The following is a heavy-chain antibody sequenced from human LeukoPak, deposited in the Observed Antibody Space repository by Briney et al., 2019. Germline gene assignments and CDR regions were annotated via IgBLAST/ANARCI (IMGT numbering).Heavy chain of an antibody. CDR1: GFTFTSFW. V-gene: IGHV3-7*01. CDR2: INRDGTKT. D-gene: IGHD6-13*01. Sequence: GGSLRLSCAASGFTFTSFWMTWVRESPGTGLEWVANINRDGTKTTYVDSVKGRFTISRDNAKNSLFLHMSSLRAEDTAVYYCATAPAAADSSWGQGTLVAASS. CDR3: ATAPAAADSS. J-gene: IGHJ5*02.